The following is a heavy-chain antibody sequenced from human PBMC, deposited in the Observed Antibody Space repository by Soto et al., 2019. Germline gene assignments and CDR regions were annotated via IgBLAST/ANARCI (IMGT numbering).Heavy chain of an antibody. CDR3: AGHSSGVPGYYYGMDV. V-gene: IGHV1-69*12. D-gene: IGHD3-22*01. Sequence: QVQLVQSGAEVKKPGSSVKVSCKASGGTFSSYAISWVRQAPGQGLEWMGGIIPIFDKADYAQKCQGRVTITADESTNTAYMELSSLRSEDTAVYYCAGHSSGVPGYYYGMDVWGQGTTVTVSS. J-gene: IGHJ6*02. CDR1: GGTFSSYA. CDR2: IIPIFDKA.